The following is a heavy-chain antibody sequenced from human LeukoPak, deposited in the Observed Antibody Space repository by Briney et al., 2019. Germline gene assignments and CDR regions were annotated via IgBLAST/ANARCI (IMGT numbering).Heavy chain of an antibody. D-gene: IGHD6-13*01. CDR3: ARESGSSLVDY. Sequence: PGGSLRLSCAASGFTFNTYSMNWVRQAPGKGLEWISYISGGTIYYADSVKGRFTISRDNAKNSLYLQMNSLRAEDTAVYYCARESGSSLVDYWGQGTLVTVSS. J-gene: IGHJ4*02. CDR2: ISGGTI. V-gene: IGHV3-48*04. CDR1: GFTFNTYS.